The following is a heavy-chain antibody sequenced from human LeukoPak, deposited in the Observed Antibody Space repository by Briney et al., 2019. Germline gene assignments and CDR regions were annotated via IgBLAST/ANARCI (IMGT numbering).Heavy chain of an antibody. V-gene: IGHV4-34*01. CDR3: ARDPRSHYYGSGSLFHFDY. CDR2: INHSGST. Sequence: PSETLSLTCAVYGGSFSGYYWSWIRQPPGKGLEWIGEINHSGSTIYNPSLKSRVTISVDTSKNQFSLKLSSVTAADTAVYYCARDPRSHYYGSGSLFHFDYWGQGTLVTVSS. J-gene: IGHJ4*02. CDR1: GGSFSGYY. D-gene: IGHD3-10*01.